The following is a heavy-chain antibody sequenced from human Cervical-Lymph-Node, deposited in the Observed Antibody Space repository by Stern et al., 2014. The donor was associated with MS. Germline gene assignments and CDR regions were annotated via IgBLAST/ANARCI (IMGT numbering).Heavy chain of an antibody. V-gene: IGHV4-34*01. CDR3: AREDTMAQLWSWFDP. J-gene: IGHJ5*02. Sequence: QVQLQQWGAGLLKPSETLSLTCGVHGGSLSDYYWTWIRQAPGKGLEWIGEVCHSGRTNYNPSLKSRVTISIALSKNSFSLRLTSVTAADTGVYYCAREDTMAQLWSWFDPWGQGSLVTVSS. CDR1: GGSLSDYY. CDR2: VCHSGRT. D-gene: IGHD1-1*01.